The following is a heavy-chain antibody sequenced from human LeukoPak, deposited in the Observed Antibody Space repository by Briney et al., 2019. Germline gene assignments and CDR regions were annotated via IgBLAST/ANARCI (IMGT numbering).Heavy chain of an antibody. CDR1: GGSINTYY. Sequence: SETLSLTCSVSGGSINTYYWSWIRQPPGKGLEWIGYIYYSGNTNYNPSLKSRVTISVDTSKNQFSLKLSSVTAADTAVYYCVRENYSSGWYGIIDYWGQGTLVTVSS. CDR3: VRENYSSGWYGIIDY. J-gene: IGHJ4*02. V-gene: IGHV4-59*01. CDR2: IYYSGNT. D-gene: IGHD6-19*01.